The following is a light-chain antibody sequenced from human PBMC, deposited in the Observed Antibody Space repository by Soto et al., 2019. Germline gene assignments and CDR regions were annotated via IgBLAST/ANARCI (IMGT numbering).Light chain of an antibody. CDR1: QSISSW. J-gene: IGKJ1*01. CDR2: KAS. Sequence: IQRPQSPSTLSASVGGTVTITCRASQSISSWFAWYQQKPGIAPKLLIYKASTLQSGVPSRFSGSGSGTEFTLTISSLQPDDFATYYCQHYNVYPWTFGQGTKVDIK. V-gene: IGKV1-5*03. CDR3: QHYNVYPWT.